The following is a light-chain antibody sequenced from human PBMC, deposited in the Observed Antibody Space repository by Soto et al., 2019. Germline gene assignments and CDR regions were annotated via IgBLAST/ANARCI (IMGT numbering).Light chain of an antibody. CDR3: QQSSNWPLT. J-gene: IGKJ4*01. V-gene: IGKV3-11*01. CDR2: DAS. CDR1: QSVHTY. Sequence: EIVLTQFPATLSLSPGERDTLSCRAGQSVHTYLAWYQQKPGQAPRLLISDASNRATDIPARFSGSGSGTDFTLTISSLEPEDFAVYYCQQSSNWPLTFGGGTKVDIK.